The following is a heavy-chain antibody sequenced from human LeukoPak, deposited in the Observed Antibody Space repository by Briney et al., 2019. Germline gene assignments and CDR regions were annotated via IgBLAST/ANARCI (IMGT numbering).Heavy chain of an antibody. CDR1: GFTFSSYA. Sequence: GGSLRLSCAASGFTFSSYAMSWVRHAPGKRPEWVSAISGSSGSTYYADSVKGRFTISRDNSKNTLQLQINTLTTQDTAVYYCANGPAKHDHHSYCGGDCYPPFDYWGQGTLVTVSS. D-gene: IGHD2-21*01. V-gene: IGHV3-23*01. J-gene: IGHJ4*02. CDR2: ISGSSGST. CDR3: ANGPAKHDHHSYCGGDCYPPFDY.